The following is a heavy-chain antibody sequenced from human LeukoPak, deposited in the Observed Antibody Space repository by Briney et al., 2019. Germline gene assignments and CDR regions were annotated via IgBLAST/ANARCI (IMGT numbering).Heavy chain of an antibody. J-gene: IGHJ6*03. CDR2: IKEDGSEK. CDR3: ARECGGDCYSRSYYYYYYMDV. V-gene: IGHV3-7*03. Sequence: GGSLRLSCAASGFTFSSYWMSWVRRAPGKRLEWVANIKEDGSEKYYVDSVKGRFTISRDNAKNSLYLQMNSLRAEDTAVYYCARECGGDCYSRSYYYYYYMDVWGKGTTVTISS. D-gene: IGHD2-21*02. CDR1: GFTFSSYW.